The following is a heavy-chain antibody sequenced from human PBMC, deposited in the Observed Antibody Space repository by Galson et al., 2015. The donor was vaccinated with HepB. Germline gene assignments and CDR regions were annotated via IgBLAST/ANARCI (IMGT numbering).Heavy chain of an antibody. CDR3: ATAGRQKRGCSSGWYFDY. Sequence: SVKVSCKVSGYTLTELSMHWVRQAPGKGLEWMGGFDPEDGETIYAQKFQGRVTMTEDTSTDTAYMELSSLRSEDTAVYYCATAGRQKRGCSSGWYFDYWGQGTLVTVSS. CDR2: FDPEDGET. D-gene: IGHD6-19*01. J-gene: IGHJ4*02. V-gene: IGHV1-24*01. CDR1: GYTLTELS.